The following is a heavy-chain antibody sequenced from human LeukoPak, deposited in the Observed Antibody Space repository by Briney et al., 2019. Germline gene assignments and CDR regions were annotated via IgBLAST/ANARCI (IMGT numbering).Heavy chain of an antibody. CDR1: GGSISSYY. CDR2: IYYSGST. D-gene: IGHD5-12*01. Sequence: SETLSLTCTVSGGSISSYYWSWIRQPPGKGLEWIGYIYYSGSTNYNPSLKSRVTISVDTSKNQFSLKLSSVTAADTAVYYCARGPPIVATLYYFDYWGQGTLVTVPS. CDR3: ARGPPIVATLYYFDY. V-gene: IGHV4-59*08. J-gene: IGHJ4*02.